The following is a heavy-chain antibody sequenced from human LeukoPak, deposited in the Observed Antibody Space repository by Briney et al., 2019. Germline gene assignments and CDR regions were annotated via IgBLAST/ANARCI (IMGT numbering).Heavy chain of an antibody. J-gene: IGHJ4*02. Sequence: GGSLRLSCAASGFVFSSYSFNWVRQAPGKGLEWVASVNTVSSYIYYADSVRGRFTISRDNAKNSVLLQMNSLRAEDMAMYYCVRLRRNSDSSGYFYYYDNSGQGTLVTVSS. D-gene: IGHD3-22*01. CDR1: GFVFSSYS. CDR3: VRLRRNSDSSGYFYYYDN. CDR2: VNTVSSYI. V-gene: IGHV3-21*01.